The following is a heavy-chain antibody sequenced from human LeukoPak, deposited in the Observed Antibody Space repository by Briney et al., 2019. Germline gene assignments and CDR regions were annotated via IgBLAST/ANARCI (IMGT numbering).Heavy chain of an antibody. CDR3: ARDLDWLIYDY. CDR2: INDDGTDT. V-gene: IGHV3-74*03. Sequence: GGSLRLSCEASGFTFSSYNMHWVRHAPGEGLMWVSRINDDGTDTKYAESVKGRFTISRDNAKNTLYLQMNSLRADDTAMYYCARDLDWLIYDYWGQGPLVAVSS. D-gene: IGHD2-21*01. CDR1: GFTFSSYN. J-gene: IGHJ4*02.